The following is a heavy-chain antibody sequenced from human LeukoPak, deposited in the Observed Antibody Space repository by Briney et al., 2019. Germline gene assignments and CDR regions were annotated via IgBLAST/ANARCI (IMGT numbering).Heavy chain of an antibody. V-gene: IGHV6-1*01. D-gene: IGHD6-19*01. CDR1: WDSVSSNNGA. J-gene: IGHJ4*02. Sequence: SQTLSVTCAISWDSVSSNNGAWNWIRQSPSRGLEWLGRTYYRSKWYNDYAVSMKGRITINPDTSKNQFSLQLNSVTPEDTAVYYCARDAGSSGWYTFDYWGQGTLVTVSS. CDR3: ARDAGSSGWYTFDY. CDR2: TYYRSKWYN.